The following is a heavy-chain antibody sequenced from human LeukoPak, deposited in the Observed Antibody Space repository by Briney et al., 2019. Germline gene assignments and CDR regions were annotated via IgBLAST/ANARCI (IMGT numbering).Heavy chain of an antibody. J-gene: IGHJ3*02. V-gene: IGHV1-8*01. CDR1: GYTFTNFD. Sequence: ASVKVSCKASGYTFTNFDINWVRQATGQGLEWMGWMNPKTGNTGSAQKLQGKVTITGNTSISTAYMEPSGLRSEDTAVYYCARDSGVRGVNNNDAFDIWGQGTMVTISS. CDR3: ARDSGVRGVNNNDAFDI. D-gene: IGHD3-10*01. CDR2: MNPKTGNT.